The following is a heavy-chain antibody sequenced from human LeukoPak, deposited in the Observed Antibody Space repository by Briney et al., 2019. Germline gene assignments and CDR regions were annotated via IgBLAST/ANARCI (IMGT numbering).Heavy chain of an antibody. Sequence: SETLSLTCTVSGGSISTYHWSWIPQPPEKGLEWIGYISYSGSTNYNPSLQSRVTISVSTSKNQFSLKLTSVTAADTAVYYCAREPTLTTFGYWGQGTLVTVSS. CDR2: ISYSGST. D-gene: IGHD4-17*01. CDR3: AREPTLTTFGY. J-gene: IGHJ4*02. CDR1: GGSISTYH. V-gene: IGHV4-59*01.